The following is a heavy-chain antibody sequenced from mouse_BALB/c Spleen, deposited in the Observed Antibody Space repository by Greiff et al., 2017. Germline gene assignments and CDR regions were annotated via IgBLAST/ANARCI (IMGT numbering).Heavy chain of an antibody. Sequence: VQLQQPGAELVKPGASVKLSCKASGYTFTSYWMHWVKQRPGQGLEWIGEIDPSDSYTNYNQKFKGKATLTVDKSSSTAYMQLSSLTSEDSAVYYCARGRRGPTVVAYYAMDYWGQGTSVTVSS. D-gene: IGHD1-1*01. CDR3: ARGRRGPTVVAYYAMDY. J-gene: IGHJ4*01. CDR2: IDPSDSYT. CDR1: GYTFTSYW. V-gene: IGHV1-69*02.